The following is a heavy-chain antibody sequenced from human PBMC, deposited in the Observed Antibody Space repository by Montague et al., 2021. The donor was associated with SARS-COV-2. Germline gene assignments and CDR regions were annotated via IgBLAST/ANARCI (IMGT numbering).Heavy chain of an antibody. CDR1: GGSISSYY. V-gene: IGHV4-59*01. J-gene: IGHJ5*02. CDR2: IYYSGST. Sequence: SETLSLTGTVSGGSISSYYWSWIRQPPGKGLEWIGYIYYSGSTNYNPSLKSRVTISVDTSKNQFSLKLSSVTAADTAVYYCARGGDMNWFDPWGQGTLVTVSS. D-gene: IGHD2-21*01. CDR3: ARGGDMNWFDP.